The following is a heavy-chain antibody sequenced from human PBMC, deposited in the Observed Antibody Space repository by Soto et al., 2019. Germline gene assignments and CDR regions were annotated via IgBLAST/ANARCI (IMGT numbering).Heavy chain of an antibody. Sequence: RLSCAASGFTFDDYAMHWVRQAPGKGLEWVSGISWNSGSIGYADSVKGRFTISRDNAKNSLYLQMNSLRAEDTALYYCAKGRDSVTNTHHYFDYWGQGTLVTVSS. CDR2: ISWNSGSI. V-gene: IGHV3-9*01. D-gene: IGHD4-4*01. CDR3: AKGRDSVTNTHHYFDY. J-gene: IGHJ4*02. CDR1: GFTFDDYA.